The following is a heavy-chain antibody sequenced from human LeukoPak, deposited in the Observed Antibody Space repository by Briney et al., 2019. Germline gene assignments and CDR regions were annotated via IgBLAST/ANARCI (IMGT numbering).Heavy chain of an antibody. CDR1: GYSISSGYY. Sequence: PSETLSLTCTVSGYSISSGYYWGWIRQPPGKGLEWIGSIYHSGSTYYNPSLKSRVTISVDTSKNQFSLKLSSVTAADTAMYYCARVYYDFWSGYPVMYYFDYWGQGTLVTVSS. D-gene: IGHD3-3*01. J-gene: IGHJ4*02. V-gene: IGHV4-38-2*02. CDR3: ARVYYDFWSGYPVMYYFDY. CDR2: IYHSGST.